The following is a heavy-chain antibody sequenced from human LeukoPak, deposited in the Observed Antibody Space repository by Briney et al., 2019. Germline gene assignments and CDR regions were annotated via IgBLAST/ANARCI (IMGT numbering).Heavy chain of an antibody. J-gene: IGHJ3*02. D-gene: IGHD2-2*02. Sequence: SETLSLTCTVSGGSISSSCYYWGWIRQPPGKGLEWIGSIYYSGSTYYNPSLKSRVTISVDTSKNQFSLKLSSVTAADTAVYYCARESPLGYCSSTSCYMPGAFDIWGQGTMVTVSS. V-gene: IGHV4-39*07. CDR3: ARESPLGYCSSTSCYMPGAFDI. CDR1: GGSISSSCYY. CDR2: IYYSGST.